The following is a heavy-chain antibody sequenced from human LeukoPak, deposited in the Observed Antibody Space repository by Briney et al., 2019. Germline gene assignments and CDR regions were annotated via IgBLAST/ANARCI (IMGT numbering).Heavy chain of an antibody. CDR2: ISWDGAVI. V-gene: IGHV3-30*18. J-gene: IGHJ4*02. D-gene: IGHD2-8*02. Sequence: PGGSLRLSCAASGFTFSSSAMHWVRQAPGRGLEWIAFISWDGAVIYYADSVKGRFTISRDTSKRTVSLQVDSLRAEDTAVYYCAKDLETKYCIDYWGQGALVTVSS. CDR3: AKDLETKYCIDY. CDR1: GFTFSSSA.